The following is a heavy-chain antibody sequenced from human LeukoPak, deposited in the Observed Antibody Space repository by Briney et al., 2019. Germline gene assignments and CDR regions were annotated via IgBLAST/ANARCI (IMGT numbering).Heavy chain of an antibody. V-gene: IGHV3-30*02. CDR3: AKGQSLRKAGEYFQH. Sequence: GSLRLSCAASGFTFSSYGMHWVRQAPGKGLEWVAFIRYDGSNKYYADSVKGRFTISRDNSKNTLYLQMNSLRAEDTAVYYCAKGQSLRKAGEYFQHWGQGTLVTVSS. J-gene: IGHJ1*01. CDR1: GFTFSSYG. CDR2: IRYDGSNK. D-gene: IGHD6-19*01.